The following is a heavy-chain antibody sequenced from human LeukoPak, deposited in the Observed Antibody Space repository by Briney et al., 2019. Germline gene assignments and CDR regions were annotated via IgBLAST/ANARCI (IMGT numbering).Heavy chain of an antibody. CDR2: INHSGST. Sequence: SETLSLTCAVYGGSFSGYYWSWIRQPPGKGLEWIGEINHSGSTNYNPSLKSRVTISVDTSKNQFSLKLSSVTAADTAVYYCAREGPYYYDSSGRDAFDIWGQGTMVTVSS. CDR3: AREGPYYYDSSGRDAFDI. J-gene: IGHJ3*02. V-gene: IGHV4-34*01. CDR1: GGSFSGYY. D-gene: IGHD3-22*01.